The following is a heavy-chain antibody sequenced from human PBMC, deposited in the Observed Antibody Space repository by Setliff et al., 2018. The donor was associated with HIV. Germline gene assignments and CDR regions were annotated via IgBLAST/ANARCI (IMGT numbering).Heavy chain of an antibody. Sequence: ASVKVSCKASGYTFTSSDINWVRQATGQGLEWMGWMDPNSGNNGDTNYAQKLQGRVTMTTDTSTSTAYMELRSLRSDDTAVYYCAREYITMISGGWFDPWGQGTLVTVSS. D-gene: IGHD3-22*01. CDR1: GYTFTSSD. J-gene: IGHJ5*02. V-gene: IGHV1-18*01. CDR3: AREYITMISGGWFDP. CDR2: MDPNSGNNGDT.